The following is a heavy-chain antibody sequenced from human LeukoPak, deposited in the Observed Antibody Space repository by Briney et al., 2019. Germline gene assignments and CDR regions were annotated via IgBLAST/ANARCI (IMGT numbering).Heavy chain of an antibody. J-gene: IGHJ4*02. V-gene: IGHV4-59*01. CDR1: GGSICTYY. CDR3: ARDLSGGRMVDH. D-gene: IGHD4-23*01. Sequence: PSETLSLTCSVSGGSICTYYRSWIRQPPGKGLEWIGYIYYSGSTNYNPSLKSRVTISVDTSKNQFSLKLSSVTAADTAVYYCARDLSGGRMVDHWGQGTPVTVSS. CDR2: IYYSGST.